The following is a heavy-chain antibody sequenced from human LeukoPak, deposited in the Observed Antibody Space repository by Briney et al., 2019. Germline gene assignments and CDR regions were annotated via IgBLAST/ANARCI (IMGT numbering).Heavy chain of an antibody. J-gene: IGHJ3*02. CDR1: GFTFSDYY. Sequence: GGSLRLSCAASGFTFSDYYMNWIRQAPGKGLEWVSYISSSGSTIYYADSVKGRFTISTDNANNSLYLQMNSLRAEDTAVYYCARSLRNAFDIWGQGTMVTVSS. CDR2: ISSSGSTI. V-gene: IGHV3-11*04. CDR3: ARSLRNAFDI. D-gene: IGHD3-3*01.